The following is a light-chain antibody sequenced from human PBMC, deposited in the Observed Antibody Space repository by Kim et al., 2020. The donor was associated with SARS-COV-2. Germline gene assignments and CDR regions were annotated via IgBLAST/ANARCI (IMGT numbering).Light chain of an antibody. Sequence: SYELTQPPSMSVAPGKTAKITCGGDSTRSNNVHWYQQKPGQAPVLVSYYDSARPSGIPDRFSGSKSGNTATLTISRVEAADEADYYCQVWDDDSYQVVFGGGTQLTVL. CDR2: YDS. V-gene: IGLV3-21*01. CDR3: QVWDDDSYQVV. CDR1: STRSNN. J-gene: IGLJ2*01.